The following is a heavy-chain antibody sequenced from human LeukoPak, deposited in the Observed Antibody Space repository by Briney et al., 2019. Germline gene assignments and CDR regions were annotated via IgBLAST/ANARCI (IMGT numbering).Heavy chain of an antibody. CDR1: GYSFDYYW. D-gene: IGHD3-3*01. CDR2: IYPDDSDS. Sequence: GESLKISCKASGYSFDYYWIAWVRQMPGKGLEWMGIIYPDDSDSTYSPSFQGQVTISVDKSINTAYLQWSSLKASNTAIYYCARVGSVTNFGVVSYYFDYWGQGTLVTVSS. V-gene: IGHV5-51*01. J-gene: IGHJ4*02. CDR3: ARVGSVTNFGVVSYYFDY.